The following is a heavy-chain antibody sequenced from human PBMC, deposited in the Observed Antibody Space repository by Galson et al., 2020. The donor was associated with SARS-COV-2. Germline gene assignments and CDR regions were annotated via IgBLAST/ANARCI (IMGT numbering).Heavy chain of an antibody. D-gene: IGHD3-3*01. CDR2: IRSKAYGGTT. CDR1: GFTFGDYA. CDR3: TRDDFWSGYSDY. J-gene: IGHJ4*02. V-gene: IGHV3-49*03. Sequence: GESLKISCTASGFTFGDYAMSWFRQAPGKGLEWVGFIRSKAYGGTTEYAASVKGRFTISRDDSKSIAYLQMNSLKTEDTAVYYCTRDDFWSGYSDYWGQGTLVTVYS.